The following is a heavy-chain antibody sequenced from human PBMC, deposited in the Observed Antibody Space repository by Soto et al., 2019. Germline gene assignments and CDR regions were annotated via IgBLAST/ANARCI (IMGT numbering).Heavy chain of an antibody. J-gene: IGHJ3*01. V-gene: IGHV3-7*01. D-gene: IGHD3-3*01. CDR3: ARGWRNALDF. Sequence: EVQLAESGGGLVQPGESLRLSCAASGFTSNSYWMHWVRQAPGKGLEWVANVKQDGSEKNYVDSVKGRFTVSRDNAKNSLYLQMNSLRAEDTAVYYCARGWRNALDFWGQGTVVTVSS. CDR1: GFTSNSYW. CDR2: VKQDGSEK.